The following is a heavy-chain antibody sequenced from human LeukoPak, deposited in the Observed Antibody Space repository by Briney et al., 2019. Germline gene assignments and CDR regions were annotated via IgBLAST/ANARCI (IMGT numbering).Heavy chain of an antibody. CDR1: GYTFTSYD. CDR2: MNPNSGNT. J-gene: IGHJ3*02. CDR3: ARAYDIDSTGAFDI. V-gene: IGHV1-8*03. D-gene: IGHD3-9*01. Sequence: ASVKVSCKASGYTFTSYDINWVRQATGQGLEWMGWMNPNSGNTGYAQKFQGRVTITRNTSISTAYMELSSLRSEDTAVYYCARAYDIDSTGAFDIWGQGTMVTVSS.